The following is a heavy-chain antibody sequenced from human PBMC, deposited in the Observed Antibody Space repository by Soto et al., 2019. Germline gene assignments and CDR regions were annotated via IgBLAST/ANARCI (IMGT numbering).Heavy chain of an antibody. CDR3: ARDAVAGTRRAFDI. Sequence: ASETLSLTCTVSGGSIISYYWSWIRQPAGKGLEWIGRIYTSGSTNYNPSLKSRVTMSVDTSKNQFSLKLSSVTAADTAVYYCARDAVAGTRRAFDIWGQGTMVTVSS. CDR1: GGSIISYY. D-gene: IGHD6-19*01. J-gene: IGHJ3*02. V-gene: IGHV4-4*07. CDR2: IYTSGST.